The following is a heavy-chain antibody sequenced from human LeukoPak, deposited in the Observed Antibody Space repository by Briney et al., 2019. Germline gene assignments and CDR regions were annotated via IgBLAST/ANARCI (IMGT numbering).Heavy chain of an antibody. CDR3: ARWVRGRYSGSYYPDY. D-gene: IGHD1-26*01. CDR2: ISAYTGNT. CDR1: GYTFTSYG. V-gene: IGHV1-18*01. Sequence: ASVKVSCKASGYTFTSYGISWVRQAPGQGLEWMGWISAYTGNTNYAQKHQGRVTMTTDTSTSTAYMELRSLRSDDTAVYYCARWVRGRYSGSYYPDYWGQGTLVTVSS. J-gene: IGHJ4*02.